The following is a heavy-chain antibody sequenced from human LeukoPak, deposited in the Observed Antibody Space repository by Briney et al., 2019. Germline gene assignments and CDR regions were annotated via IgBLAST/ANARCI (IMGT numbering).Heavy chain of an antibody. D-gene: IGHD5-12*01. V-gene: IGHV1-46*01. CDR3: ARGDIVATPHYYYYGMDV. CDR1: GYTFTSYY. CDR2: INPSGGST. J-gene: IGHJ6*02. Sequence: ASVKVSCKASGYTFTSYYMHWVRQAPGQGLEWMGIINPSGGSTSYAQKFQGRVTMTRDTSTSTVYMELSSLRSEDTAVYYCARGDIVATPHYYYYGMDVGGQGTTVTVPS.